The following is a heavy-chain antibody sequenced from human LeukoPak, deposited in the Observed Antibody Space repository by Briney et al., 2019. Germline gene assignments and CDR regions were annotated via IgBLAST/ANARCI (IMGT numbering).Heavy chain of an antibody. CDR2: INPNSGGT. J-gene: IGHJ2*01. Sequence: ASVEVSCKASGYTFTGYYMHWVRQAPGQGLEWMGRINPNSGGTNYAQKFQGRVTMTRDTSISTAYMELSRLRSDDTAVYYCARGGRAGSVAGNWYFDLWGRGTLVTVSS. V-gene: IGHV1-2*06. D-gene: IGHD6-19*01. CDR3: ARGGRAGSVAGNWYFDL. CDR1: GYTFTGYY.